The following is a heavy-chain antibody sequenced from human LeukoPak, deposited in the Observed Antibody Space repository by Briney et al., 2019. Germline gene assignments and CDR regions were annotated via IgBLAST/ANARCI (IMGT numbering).Heavy chain of an antibody. CDR2: IYHSGST. Sequence: SETLSLTCTVSGGSISSSNWWSWVGQPPGKGLEWIGQIYHSGSTNYNPSLKSRVAMSIDKSQNQFSLSVNSVTAADTAVYYCARGYGVLVVPAAIPLSYWGQGTLVTVST. D-gene: IGHD2-2*02. CDR3: ARGYGVLVVPAAIPLSY. CDR1: GGSISSSNW. J-gene: IGHJ4*02. V-gene: IGHV4-4*02.